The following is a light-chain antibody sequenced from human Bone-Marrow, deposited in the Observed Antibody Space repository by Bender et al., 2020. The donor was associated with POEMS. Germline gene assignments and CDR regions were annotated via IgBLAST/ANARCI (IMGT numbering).Light chain of an antibody. Sequence: SYVLTQPPSVSVAPGLTATITCGGTDIGSKSVHWYQQKPGQAPVLVVYDDTDRPPGIPDRFSGSKSGNTASLTISGLQAEDEADYYCGSYTSSSSLVFGTGTKVTVL. CDR1: DIGSKS. J-gene: IGLJ1*01. CDR2: DDT. CDR3: GSYTSSSSLV. V-gene: IGLV3-21*02.